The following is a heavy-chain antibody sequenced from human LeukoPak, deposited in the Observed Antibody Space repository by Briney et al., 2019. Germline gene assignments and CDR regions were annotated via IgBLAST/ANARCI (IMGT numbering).Heavy chain of an antibody. CDR2: INPNSGGT. CDR1: GYTFTGYY. J-gene: IGHJ4*02. V-gene: IGHV1-2*02. CDR3: ARGAGYSSTSPFDY. Sequence: ASVKVSCKASGYTFTGYYMHWVRQAPGQGREWVGWINPNSGGTNYAQKFQGRVTMTRDTSISTAYMELSRLRSDDTAVYYCARGAGYSSTSPFDYWGQGTLVTVSS. D-gene: IGHD2-2*01.